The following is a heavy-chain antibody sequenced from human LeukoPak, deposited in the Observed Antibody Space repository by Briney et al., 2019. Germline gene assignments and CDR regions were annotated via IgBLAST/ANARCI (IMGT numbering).Heavy chain of an antibody. D-gene: IGHD2-21*02. J-gene: IGHJ6*02. Sequence: PGGSLRLSCAASGFTFSSYAMHWVRQAPGKGLEWVAVISYDGSNKYYADSVKGRFTISRDNSKNTLYLQMNSLRAEDTAVYYCARDRGMLAYCGGDCYNYYYGMDVWGQGTTVTVSS. CDR3: ARDRGMLAYCGGDCYNYYYGMDV. V-gene: IGHV3-30-3*01. CDR1: GFTFSSYA. CDR2: ISYDGSNK.